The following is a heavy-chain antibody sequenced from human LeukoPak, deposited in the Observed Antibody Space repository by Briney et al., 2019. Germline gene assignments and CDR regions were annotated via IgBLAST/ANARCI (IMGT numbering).Heavy chain of an antibody. D-gene: IGHD2-2*01. Sequence: GGSLRLSCAASGFTFSSYSMNWVRQAPGKGLEWVSYISSSSSTIYYADSVKGRFTISRDNAKNSLYLQMNSLGAEDTAVYYCARGSSTSCSYWGQGTLVTVSS. J-gene: IGHJ4*02. CDR3: ARGSSTSCSY. V-gene: IGHV3-48*01. CDR1: GFTFSSYS. CDR2: ISSSSSTI.